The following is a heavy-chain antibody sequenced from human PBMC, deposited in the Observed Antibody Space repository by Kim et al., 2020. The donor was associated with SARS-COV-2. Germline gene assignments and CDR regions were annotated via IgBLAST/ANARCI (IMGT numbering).Heavy chain of an antibody. J-gene: IGHJ6*04. CDR2: ISSSSSYI. CDR3: ASLQIAAAGEVYMDV. CDR1: GFTFSSYN. V-gene: IGHV3-21*01. Sequence: GGSLRLSCAASGFTFSSYNMNWVRQAPGKGLEWVSSISSSSSYIYYADSVQGRFTISRDNAKNSLYLQMNSLRAEDTAVYYCASLQIAAAGEVYMDVWGKGTTVTVSS. D-gene: IGHD6-13*01.